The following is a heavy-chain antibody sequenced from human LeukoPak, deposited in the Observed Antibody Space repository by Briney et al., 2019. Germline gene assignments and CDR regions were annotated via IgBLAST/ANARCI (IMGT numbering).Heavy chain of an antibody. CDR3: ARVGYSNSYDY. CDR1: GYTFTSFD. J-gene: IGHJ4*02. V-gene: IGHV1-8*03. CDR2: MNPNSGNT. Sequence: ASVKVSRKASGYTFTSFDINWVRRTTGQGLEWMGWMNPNSGNTGYAQKFQGRVTITWNTSISTAYMDLSSLRSEDTAVYYCARVGYSNSYDYWGQGTLVTVPS. D-gene: IGHD5-18*01.